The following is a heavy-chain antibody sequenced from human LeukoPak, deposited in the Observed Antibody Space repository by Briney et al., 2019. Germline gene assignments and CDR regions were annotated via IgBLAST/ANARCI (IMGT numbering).Heavy chain of an antibody. CDR3: ARGLGLRGDTYFDY. CDR1: GYTFTSYG. CDR2: IIPIFGTA. D-gene: IGHD2-21*02. J-gene: IGHJ4*02. V-gene: IGHV1-69*13. Sequence: GASVKVSCKASGYTFTSYGISWVRQAPGQGLEWMGGIIPIFGTANYAQKFQGRVTITADESTSTAYMELSSLRSEDTAVYYCARGLGLRGDTYFDYWGQGTLVTVSS.